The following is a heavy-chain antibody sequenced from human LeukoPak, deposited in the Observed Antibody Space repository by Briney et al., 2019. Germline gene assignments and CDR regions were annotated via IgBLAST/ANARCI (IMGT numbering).Heavy chain of an antibody. Sequence: PGGYLRLSCTASGFTFSDYSMNWVRQAPGKGLEWVSSISRRSRHVYYAASVKGRFTISRDNAKNSLYLQMNSLRAEDMAVYFCVRDLMGSGSTTAYLHHWGQGTLVTVSS. CDR2: ISRRSRHV. CDR1: GFTFSDYS. V-gene: IGHV3-21*01. D-gene: IGHD1-1*01. CDR3: VRDLMGSGSTTAYLHH. J-gene: IGHJ1*01.